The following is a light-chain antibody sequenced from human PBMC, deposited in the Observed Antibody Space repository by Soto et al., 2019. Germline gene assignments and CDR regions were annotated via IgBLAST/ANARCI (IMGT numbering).Light chain of an antibody. CDR1: NNDVGRYNF. CDR2: AVS. Sequence: QSALTQPRSVSGSPGQSVAISCAGTNNDVGRYNFVSWYQQLPGKAPTLIISAVSRRPSGVPDRFSGSKSGNTASLTISGLQADDEADYFCFSYTTSDIWVFGGGTKLTVL. J-gene: IGLJ3*02. V-gene: IGLV2-11*01. CDR3: FSYTTSDIWV.